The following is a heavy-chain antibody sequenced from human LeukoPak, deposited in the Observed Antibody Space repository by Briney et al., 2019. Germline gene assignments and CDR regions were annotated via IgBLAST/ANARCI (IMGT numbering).Heavy chain of an antibody. D-gene: IGHD2-8*01. CDR3: AKLDPTKAYYFDF. V-gene: IGHV3-23*01. CDR1: GFTFSSYG. CDR2: ISRSGGTT. J-gene: IGHJ4*02. Sequence: GGSLRLSCATSGFTFSSYGMNWVRQAPGKGLEWVSGISRSGGTTHYADSVKGRFTTSRDNSKNTVYLQMNSLMAEDTAVYYCAKLDPTKAYYFDFWGQGTLVTVSS.